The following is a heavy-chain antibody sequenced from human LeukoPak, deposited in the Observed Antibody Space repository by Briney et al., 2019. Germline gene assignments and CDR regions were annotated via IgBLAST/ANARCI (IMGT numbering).Heavy chain of an antibody. D-gene: IGHD2-15*01. V-gene: IGHV3-30*04. CDR3: ARDPGYCSGGSCYSSSRFDY. J-gene: IGHJ4*02. CDR1: GFTFSSYA. CDR2: ISYDGSNK. Sequence: GGSLRLSCAASGFTFSSYAMHWVRQAPGKGLECVAVISYDGSNKYYADSVKGRFTISRDNSKNTLYLQMNSLRAEDTAVYYCARDPGYCSGGSCYSSSRFDYWGQGTLVTVSS.